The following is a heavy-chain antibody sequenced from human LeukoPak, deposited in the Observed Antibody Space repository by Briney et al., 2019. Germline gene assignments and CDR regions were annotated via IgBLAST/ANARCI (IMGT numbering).Heavy chain of an antibody. J-gene: IGHJ3*02. V-gene: IGHV3-74*01. CDR3: ASPVGYGSGSYYTDALDI. Sequence: GGSLRLPCAASGFTFSSYWMHWVRQAPGKGLVWVSRINSDGSSTSYADSVKGRFTISRDNAKNTLYLQMNSLRAEDTAVYYCASPVGYGSGSYYTDALDIWGQGTMVTVSS. CDR2: INSDGSST. D-gene: IGHD3-10*01. CDR1: GFTFSSYW.